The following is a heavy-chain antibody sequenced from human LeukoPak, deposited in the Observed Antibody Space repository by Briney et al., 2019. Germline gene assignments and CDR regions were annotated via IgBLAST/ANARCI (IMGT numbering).Heavy chain of an antibody. CDR2: IRYDGSNK. CDR1: GFTFSSYG. D-gene: IGHD3-10*01. V-gene: IGHV3-33*01. CDR3: ARDQDLKTYYYGSGSRSFYYYYGMDV. J-gene: IGHJ6*02. Sequence: GGSLRLSCAASGFTFSSYGMHWVRQAPGKGLEWVAVIRYDGSNKYYADSVKGRFTISRDNSKNTLYLQMNSLRAEDTAVYYCARDQDLKTYYYGSGSRSFYYYYGMDVWGQGTTVTVSS.